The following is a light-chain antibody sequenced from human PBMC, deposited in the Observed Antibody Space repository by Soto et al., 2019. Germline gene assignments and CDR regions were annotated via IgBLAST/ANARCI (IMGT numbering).Light chain of an antibody. CDR1: HDVTTY. CDR3: QQYMNWPRT. V-gene: IGKV3-15*01. CDR2: AAS. J-gene: IGKJ1*01. Sequence: EIVLTNSPATLSVSPGERATPSSRASHDVTTYLAWYQQKSGQAPRLLIYAASTRATGIPARFSGSGSGTEFSLTISSLQSEDFAVYYCQQYMNWPRTFGQGTKV.